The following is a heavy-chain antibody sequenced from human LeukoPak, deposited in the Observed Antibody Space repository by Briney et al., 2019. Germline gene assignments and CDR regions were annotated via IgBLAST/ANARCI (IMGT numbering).Heavy chain of an antibody. CDR3: ARDPIAAEPVYFDY. V-gene: IGHV3-30*04. CDR2: IFDERNK. CDR1: GFTFETYA. D-gene: IGHD6-25*01. Sequence: GRSLRLSCSASGFTFETYAMHWVRQAPGKGLEWVAVIFDERNKFVADSVKGRFTISRDNFKNTLYLQMNSLRDEDTAVYYCARDPIAAEPVYFDYWGQGTLVTVSS. J-gene: IGHJ4*02.